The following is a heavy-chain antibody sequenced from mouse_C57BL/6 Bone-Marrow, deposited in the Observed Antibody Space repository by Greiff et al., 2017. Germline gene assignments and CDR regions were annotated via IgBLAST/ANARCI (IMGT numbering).Heavy chain of an antibody. Sequence: QVQLKQPGAELVKPGASVKLSCKASGYTFTSYWMHWVKQRPGQGLEWIGMIHPNSGSTNYNEKFKSKATLTVDKSSSTAYMQLSSLTSEDSAVXYCARDYGSRCAMDYWGQGTSVTVSS. CDR3: ARDYGSRCAMDY. D-gene: IGHD1-1*01. CDR1: GYTFTSYW. J-gene: IGHJ4*01. V-gene: IGHV1-64*01. CDR2: IHPNSGST.